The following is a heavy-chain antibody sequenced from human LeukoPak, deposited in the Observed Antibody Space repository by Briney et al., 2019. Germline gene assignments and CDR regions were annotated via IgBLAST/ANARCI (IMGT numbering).Heavy chain of an antibody. J-gene: IGHJ4*02. Sequence: GGSLRLSCAASGFIFRSYAMSWVRQAPGKGLEWVSVIYSGGSTYYADSVKGRFTISRDNSKNTLYLQMNSLRAEDTAVYYCAKDGAPLDSGSYYPFDYWGQGTLVTVSS. D-gene: IGHD3-10*01. CDR2: IYSGGST. CDR3: AKDGAPLDSGSYYPFDY. CDR1: GFIFRSYA. V-gene: IGHV3-66*01.